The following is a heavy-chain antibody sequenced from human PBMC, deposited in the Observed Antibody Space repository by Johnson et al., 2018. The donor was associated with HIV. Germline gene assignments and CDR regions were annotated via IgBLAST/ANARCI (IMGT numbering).Heavy chain of an antibody. D-gene: IGHD1-26*01. V-gene: IGHV3-30*03. CDR2: ISYDGSNK. Sequence: QMLLVESGGGVVQPGRSLRLSCAASGFTFSSYGMHWVRQAPGKGLEWVAVISYDGSNKYYADSVKGRFTISRDNSKNTLYLQMNSPRAEDTAVYYCARDGAIAGAATEALDLWGQGTMVIVSS. CDR3: ARDGAIAGAATEALDL. CDR1: GFTFSSYG. J-gene: IGHJ3*01.